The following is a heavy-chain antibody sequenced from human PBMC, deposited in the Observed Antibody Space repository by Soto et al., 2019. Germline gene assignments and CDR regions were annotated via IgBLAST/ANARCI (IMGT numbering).Heavy chain of an antibody. D-gene: IGHD2-15*01. CDR2: IWYDGSNK. J-gene: IGHJ4*02. CDR1: GFTFSSYG. CDR3: ARDGYCSGGSCYSVPVFDY. Sequence: QVQLVESGGGVVQPGRSLRLSCAASGFTFSSYGMHWVRQAPGKGLEWVAVIWYDGSNKYYADSVKGRFTISRDNSKKSLXXQMNRLRAEDTAVYYCARDGYCSGGSCYSVPVFDYWGQGTLVTVSS. V-gene: IGHV3-33*01.